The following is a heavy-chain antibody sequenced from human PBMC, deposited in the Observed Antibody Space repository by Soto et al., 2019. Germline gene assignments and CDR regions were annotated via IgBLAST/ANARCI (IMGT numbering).Heavy chain of an antibody. CDR3: ARALGLRMTTVTPFDS. J-gene: IGHJ4*02. CDR2: ILPIFGTP. Sequence: SVKVSCKASGGTFSTYAISWVRQAPGQGLEWMGAILPIFGTPNYAQKFQDRVTITADESTSTAYMEMSSLRSDDTAVYYCARALGLRMTTVTPFDSWGQGTLVTVSS. V-gene: IGHV1-69*13. CDR1: GGTFSTYA. D-gene: IGHD4-17*01.